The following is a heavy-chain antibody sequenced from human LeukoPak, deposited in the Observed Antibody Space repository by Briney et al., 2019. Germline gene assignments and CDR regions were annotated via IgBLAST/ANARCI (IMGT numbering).Heavy chain of an antibody. V-gene: IGHV3-7*03. J-gene: IGHJ5*02. Sequence: GGSLRLSCAASGFTFSSYWMSWVRQAPGKGLEWVANIKQDGSEKYYVDSVKGRYTISRDNSKNTLYLQMNSLRAEDTAVYYCAKAPQTGTTDWFDPWGQGTLVTVSS. CDR2: IKQDGSEK. CDR3: AKAPQTGTTDWFDP. CDR1: GFTFSSYW. D-gene: IGHD1-1*01.